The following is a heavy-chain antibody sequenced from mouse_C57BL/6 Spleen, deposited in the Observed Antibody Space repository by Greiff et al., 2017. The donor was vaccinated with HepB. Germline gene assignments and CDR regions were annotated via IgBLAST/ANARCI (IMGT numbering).Heavy chain of an antibody. CDR1: GYTFTDYY. Sequence: LVESGAELVRPGASVKLSCKASGYTFTDYYINWVKQRPGQGLEWIARIYPGSGNTYYNEKFKGKATLTAEKSSSTAYMQLSSLTSEDSAVYFCARRGDPGYFDYWGQGTTLTVSS. V-gene: IGHV1-76*01. CDR3: ARRGDPGYFDY. CDR2: IYPGSGNT. J-gene: IGHJ2*01.